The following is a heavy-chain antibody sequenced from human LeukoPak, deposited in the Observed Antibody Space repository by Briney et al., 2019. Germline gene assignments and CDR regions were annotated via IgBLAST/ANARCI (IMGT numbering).Heavy chain of an antibody. V-gene: IGHV3-66*01. CDR1: GFTVSSNY. J-gene: IGHJ4*02. Sequence: GGSLRLSCAASGFTVSSNYMSWVRQAPGKGLEWVSVTYSGGSTYYADSVKGRFTISRDNSKNTLYLQMNSLRTEDTAVYYCARKSGYSYGYSFDYWGQGTLVTVSS. CDR2: TYSGGST. D-gene: IGHD5-18*01. CDR3: ARKSGYSYGYSFDY.